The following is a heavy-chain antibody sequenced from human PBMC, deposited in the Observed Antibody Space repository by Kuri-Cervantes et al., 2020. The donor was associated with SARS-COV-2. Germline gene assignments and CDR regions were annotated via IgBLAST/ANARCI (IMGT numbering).Heavy chain of an antibody. CDR3: AKNIAAAARRAEYFQH. J-gene: IGHJ1*01. D-gene: IGHD6-25*01. CDR1: GFTFSSYA. Sequence: GESLKISCAASGFTFSSYAMSWVRQAPGKGLEWVSAISGSGGSTYYADSVKGRFTISRDNSKNTLYLQMNSLRAEDTAVYYCAKNIAAAARRAEYFQHWGQGTLVTVSS. V-gene: IGHV3-23*01. CDR2: ISGSGGST.